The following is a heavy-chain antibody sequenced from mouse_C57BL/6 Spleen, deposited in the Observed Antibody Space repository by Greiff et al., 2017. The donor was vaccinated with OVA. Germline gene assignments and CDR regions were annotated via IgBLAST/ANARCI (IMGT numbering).Heavy chain of an antibody. V-gene: IGHV5-17*01. J-gene: IGHJ4*01. CDR2: ISSGSSTI. CDR3: ARRRGDYYYAMDY. Sequence: EVQVVESGGGLVKPGGSLKLSCAASGFTFSDYGMHWVRQAPEKGLEWVAYISSGSSTIYYADTVKGRFTISRDNAKNTLFLQMTSLRSEDTAMYYCARRRGDYYYAMDYWGQGTSVTVSS. D-gene: IGHD3-1*01. CDR1: GFTFSDYG.